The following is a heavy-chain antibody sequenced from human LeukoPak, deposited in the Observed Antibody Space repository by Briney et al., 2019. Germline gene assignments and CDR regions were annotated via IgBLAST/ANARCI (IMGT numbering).Heavy chain of an antibody. Sequence: GGSLRLSCAASGFTVSSNYMSWVRQAPGKGLEWVSVIYSGGSTYYADSVKGRFTISRDSGKNSLYLQMNSLRAEDTAVYYCARAVGSSGCDYWGQGTLVTVSS. V-gene: IGHV3-53*01. D-gene: IGHD6-19*01. CDR2: IYSGGST. CDR3: ARAVGSSGCDY. CDR1: GFTVSSNY. J-gene: IGHJ4*02.